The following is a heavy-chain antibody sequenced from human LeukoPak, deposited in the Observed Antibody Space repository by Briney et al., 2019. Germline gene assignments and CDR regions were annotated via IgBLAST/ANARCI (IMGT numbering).Heavy chain of an antibody. Sequence: SETLSLTCTVSGGSISGSINYWAWIRQPPGKALEWIGSIYYTESTYYNPSLKSRYTISADATKHQFSLRLYSVTTADTALYYCARDNTNCGGGWYEAYGMDVWGHGTTVTVSS. CDR3: ARDNTNCGGGWYEAYGMDV. D-gene: IGHD2-21*02. V-gene: IGHV4-39*01. CDR2: IYYTEST. CDR1: GGSISGSINY. J-gene: IGHJ6*02.